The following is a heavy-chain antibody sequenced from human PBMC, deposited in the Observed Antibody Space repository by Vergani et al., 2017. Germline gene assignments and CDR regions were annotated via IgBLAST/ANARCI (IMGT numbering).Heavy chain of an antibody. CDR3: ARGGSNYPPGYYYYYMDV. J-gene: IGHJ6*03. CDR2: INPSGGST. CDR1: GYTFTSYY. D-gene: IGHD4-11*01. V-gene: IGHV1-46*01. Sequence: QVQLVQSGAEVKKPGASVKVSCKASGYTFTSYYMHWVRQAPGQGLEWMGIINPSGGSTSYAQKFQGRVTMTRDTSTSTVYMELSSLRSEDTAVYYCARGGSNYPPGYYYYYMDVWGKGTTVTVSS.